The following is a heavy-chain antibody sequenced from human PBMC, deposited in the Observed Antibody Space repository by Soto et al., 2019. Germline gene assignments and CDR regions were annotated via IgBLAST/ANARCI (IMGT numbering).Heavy chain of an antibody. CDR3: ARRASALTYYDYIWGSYRSPPDAFDI. D-gene: IGHD3-16*02. CDR1: DGSISGGRCY. CDR2: IYYSGST. J-gene: IGHJ3*02. Sequence: SETESQTGXVSDGSISGGRCYWGWIRQPPGKGLEWIGSIYYSGSTYYNPSLKSRVTISVDTSKNQFSLKLSSVTAADTAVYYCARRASALTYYDYIWGSYRSPPDAFDIWGQGTMVTVSS. V-gene: IGHV4-39*01.